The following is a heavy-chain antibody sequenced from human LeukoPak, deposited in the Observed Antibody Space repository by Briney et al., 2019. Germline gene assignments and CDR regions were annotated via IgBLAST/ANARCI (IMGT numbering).Heavy chain of an antibody. Sequence: ASVKVSCKVSGYTLTELSMHWVRQAPGKGLEWMGGFDPEDGETIYAQKFQGRVTMTEDTSTDTAYMELSSLRSEDTAVYYCARDLLGDILTGYYDYWGQETLVTVSS. D-gene: IGHD3-9*01. CDR2: FDPEDGET. CDR3: ARDLLGDILTGYYDY. V-gene: IGHV1-24*01. J-gene: IGHJ4*02. CDR1: GYTLTELS.